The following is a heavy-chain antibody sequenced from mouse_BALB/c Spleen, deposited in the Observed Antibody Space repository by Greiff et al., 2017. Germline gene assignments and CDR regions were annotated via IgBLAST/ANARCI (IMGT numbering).Heavy chain of an antibody. CDR3: ATRREDDRFDY. V-gene: IGHV2-6-4*01. CDR1: GFSLSRYS. J-gene: IGHJ2*01. CDR2: IWGGGST. Sequence: VQRVESGPGLVAPSQSLSITCTVSGFSLSRYSVHWVRQPPGKGLEWLGMIWGGGSTDYNSALKSRLSISKDNSKRQVFLKMNSLHTDDTAMYYCATRREDDRFDYWGEGTTLTVSS. D-gene: IGHD2-12*01.